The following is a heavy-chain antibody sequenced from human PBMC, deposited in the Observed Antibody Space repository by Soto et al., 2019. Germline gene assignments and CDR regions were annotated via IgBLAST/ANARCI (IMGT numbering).Heavy chain of an antibody. D-gene: IGHD6-13*01. J-gene: IGHJ6*02. V-gene: IGHV1-24*01. Sequence: ASVKVSCKVSGYTLTELSMHWVRQAPGKGLEWMGGFDPEDGETIYAQKFQGRVTMTEDTSTDTAYMELSSLRSEETAVYYCATGEIAAAGTRNYYYYYGMDVWGQGTTVTVS. CDR1: GYTLTELS. CDR3: ATGEIAAAGTRNYYYYYGMDV. CDR2: FDPEDGET.